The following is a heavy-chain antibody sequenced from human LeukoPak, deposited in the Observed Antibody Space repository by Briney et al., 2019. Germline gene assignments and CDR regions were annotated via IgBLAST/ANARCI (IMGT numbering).Heavy chain of an antibody. J-gene: IGHJ6*02. CDR3: ARDRRTFLYDRGGVDV. Sequence: SETLSLTCTVSDGSMSTFYWSWIRQPPGKGLEWIGYIYYSGSTNYNPSLKSRVTISADTSKNQFALKLTSLTAADAAVYYCARDRRTFLYDRGGVDVWGQGTTVTVSS. V-gene: IGHV4-59*01. D-gene: IGHD3-22*01. CDR2: IYYSGST. CDR1: DGSMSTFY.